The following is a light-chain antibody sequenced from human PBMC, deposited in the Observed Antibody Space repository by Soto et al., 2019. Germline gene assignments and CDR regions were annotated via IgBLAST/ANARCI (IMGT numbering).Light chain of an antibody. Sequence: QSVLTQPASVSGSPGQSITISCTGTSSDVGSYNLVSWYQQHPGKAPKVIIYEVIKRPSGVSNRFSGSKSGDTASLTISGLQAEDEADYYCCSYAGSTSLVFGGGTKLNRP. CDR3: CSYAGSTSLV. J-gene: IGLJ2*01. CDR1: SSDVGSYNL. V-gene: IGLV2-23*02. CDR2: EVI.